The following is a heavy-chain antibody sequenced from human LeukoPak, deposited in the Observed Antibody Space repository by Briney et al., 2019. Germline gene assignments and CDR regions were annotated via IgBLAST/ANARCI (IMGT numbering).Heavy chain of an antibody. CDR1: GGSISSRSYY. Sequence: PSETLSLTCTASGGSISSRSYYWGWIRQPPGKGLEWIGSIYYSGTTYYKPSLKSRVTISVDTSKNQFSLRLRSVTAADTAVYYCAGGILTGYTIYYWGQGTLVTVSS. CDR3: AGGILTGYTIYY. D-gene: IGHD3-9*01. V-gene: IGHV4-39*01. CDR2: IYYSGTT. J-gene: IGHJ4*02.